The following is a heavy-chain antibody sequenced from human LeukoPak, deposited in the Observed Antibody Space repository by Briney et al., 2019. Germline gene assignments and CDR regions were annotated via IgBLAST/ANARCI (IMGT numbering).Heavy chain of an antibody. J-gene: IGHJ4*02. V-gene: IGHV1-3*01. CDR3: ARDNKAVAVNTAGVDY. Sequence: ASVKVSCKASGYTFTSYAMHWVRQAPGQRLEWMGWINAGNGNTKYSQKLQGRVTMTTDTSTSTAYMELRSLRSDDTAVYYCARDNKAVAVNTAGVDYWGQGTLVTVSS. CDR1: GYTFTSYA. CDR2: INAGNGNT. D-gene: IGHD6-19*01.